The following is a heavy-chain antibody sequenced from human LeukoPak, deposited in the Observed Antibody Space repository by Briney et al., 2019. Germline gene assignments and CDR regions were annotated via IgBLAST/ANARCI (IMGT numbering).Heavy chain of an antibody. V-gene: IGHV4-31*11. CDR1: GGSISSGGYF. CDR3: ARDLGDGYLANDY. CDR2: ISHSGST. J-gene: IGHJ4*02. D-gene: IGHD5-24*01. Sequence: PSETLSLTCAVSGGSISSGGYFWSWIRQHLGKGLEWIGYISHSGSTYYNPSLKSRVTISVDTSKNQFSLDLSSVTAADTAVYYCARDLGDGYLANDYWGQGTLVTVSS.